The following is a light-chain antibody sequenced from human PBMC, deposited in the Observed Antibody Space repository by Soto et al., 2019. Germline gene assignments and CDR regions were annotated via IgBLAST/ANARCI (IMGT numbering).Light chain of an antibody. CDR1: SGHSSYA. CDR3: QTWGTGIYVV. V-gene: IGLV4-69*01. Sequence: QSVLTQSPSASASLGASVKLTCTLSSGHSSYAIAWHQQQPEKGPRYLMKLNSGGSHSKGDGIPDRFSGSSSGAERYLTISSLQSEDEADYYCQTWGTGIYVVFGGGTKLTVL. CDR2: LNSGGSH. J-gene: IGLJ2*01.